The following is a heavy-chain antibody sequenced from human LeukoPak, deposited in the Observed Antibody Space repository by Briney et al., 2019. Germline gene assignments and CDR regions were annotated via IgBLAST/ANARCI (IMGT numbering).Heavy chain of an antibody. J-gene: IGHJ5*02. Sequence: ASVKDSCKASGYTFTSYYMHWVRQAPGQGLEWMGIINPSGGSTSCAQKFQGRVTMTRDTSTSTVYMELSSLRSEDTAVYYCARTTGLSYYDFWSGYHTRGDHKNWFYPWGQGTLVTVSS. V-gene: IGHV1-46*01. CDR1: GYTFTSYY. D-gene: IGHD3-3*01. CDR2: INPSGGST. CDR3: ARTTGLSYYDFWSGYHTRGDHKNWFYP.